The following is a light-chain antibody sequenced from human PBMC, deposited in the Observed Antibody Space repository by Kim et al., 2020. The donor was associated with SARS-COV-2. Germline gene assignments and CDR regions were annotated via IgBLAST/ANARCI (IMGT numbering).Light chain of an antibody. CDR3: SSYAGSNFVV. CDR2: YDD. V-gene: IGLV1-36*01. Sequence: PRQRVTISCSGSSSNIGNNAVNWYQQLPGKAPKLLIYYDDLLPSGVSDRFSGSKSGTSASLAISGLQSEDEADYYCSSYAGSNFVVFGGGTKLTVL. J-gene: IGLJ2*01. CDR1: SSNIGNNA.